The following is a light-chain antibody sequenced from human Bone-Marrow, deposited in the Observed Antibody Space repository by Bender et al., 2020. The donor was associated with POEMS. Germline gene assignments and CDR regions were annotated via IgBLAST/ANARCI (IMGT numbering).Light chain of an antibody. CDR1: NSDVGGYNY. J-gene: IGLJ1*01. CDR3: CSYTTANTYV. CDR2: DVN. Sequence: QSVLTQPPSASGTPGQRVTISCTGTNSDVGGYNYVAWYQQHPGKAPKLMIYDVNYRPSGISDRFSGSRSGNTASLTISGVQAEDEADYYCCSYTTANTYVFGTGTKVTVL. V-gene: IGLV2-14*03.